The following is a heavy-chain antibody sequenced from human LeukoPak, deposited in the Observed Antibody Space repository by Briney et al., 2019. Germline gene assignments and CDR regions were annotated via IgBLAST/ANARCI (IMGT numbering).Heavy chain of an antibody. CDR2: ISGRGTT. Sequence: PGGSLRLSCAASGFTFSIFAMSWVRQAPGEGLEWASAISGRGTTYYADSVKGRFTISRDNSKNTLYLQMNSLRAEDTAVYYCAKDPMVRGSTYDYWGQGTLVTVSS. CDR3: AKDPMVRGSTYDY. J-gene: IGHJ4*02. V-gene: IGHV3-23*01. D-gene: IGHD3-10*01. CDR1: GFTFSIFA.